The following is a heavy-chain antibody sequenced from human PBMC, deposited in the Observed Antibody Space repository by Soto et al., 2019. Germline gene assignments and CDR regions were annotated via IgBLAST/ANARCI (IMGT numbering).Heavy chain of an antibody. CDR3: ARASTEDIVVVPAAIVYYYYGMDV. CDR2: ISSSSSYI. Sequence: EVQLVESGGGLVKPGGSLRLSCAASGFTFSSYSMNWVRQAPGKGLEWVSSISSSSSYIYYADSVKGRFTISRDNAKNSLYLQMNSLRAEETAVYYGARASTEDIVVVPAAIVYYYYGMDVWGQGTTVTVSS. CDR1: GFTFSSYS. V-gene: IGHV3-21*01. J-gene: IGHJ6*02. D-gene: IGHD2-2*02.